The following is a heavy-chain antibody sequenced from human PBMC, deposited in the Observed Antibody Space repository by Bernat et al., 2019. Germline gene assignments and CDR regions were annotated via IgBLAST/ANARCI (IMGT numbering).Heavy chain of an antibody. V-gene: IGHV3-48*03. J-gene: IGHJ4*02. Sequence: EVQLVESGGGLVQPGGSLRLSCAASGFTFSSYEMNWVRQAPGKGLEGVSYISSSGSTIYYADSVKGRFTISRDNAKNSLYLQMNSLRAEDTAVYYCARYSGYDHTSDYWGQGTLVTVSS. CDR2: ISSSGSTI. CDR1: GFTFSSYE. D-gene: IGHD5-12*01. CDR3: ARYSGYDHTSDY.